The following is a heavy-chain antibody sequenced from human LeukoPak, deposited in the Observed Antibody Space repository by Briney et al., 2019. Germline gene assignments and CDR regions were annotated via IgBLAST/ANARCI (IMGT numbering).Heavy chain of an antibody. D-gene: IGHD5-18*01. J-gene: IGHJ6*03. CDR3: AKGGYSSGRYFYYYMDV. CDR2: MSNSGENT. V-gene: IGHV3-30*18. CDR1: GFTFSSYS. Sequence: GGSLRLSCAASGFTFSSYSMQWVRQTPGKGLEWVGIMSNSGENTFYGEAVKGRFTISRDNSQNTLYLQMNSLRPEDTAVYYCAKGGYSSGRYFYYYMDVWGEGTTVTVSS.